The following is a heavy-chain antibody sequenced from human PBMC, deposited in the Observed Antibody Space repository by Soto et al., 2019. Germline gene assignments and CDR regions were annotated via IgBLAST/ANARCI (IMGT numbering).Heavy chain of an antibody. V-gene: IGHV4-59*01. D-gene: IGHD4-17*01. CDR2: IYNSGST. CDR1: GGSITSYY. CDR3: ARMGSDYGPLYWFDP. J-gene: IGHJ5*02. Sequence: SETLSLTCTVSGGSITSYYWSWIRQPPGKGLEWIGFIYNSGSTNYKSSLKSSLKSRVTISTDTSKNQFSLNLSSVTAADTAVYYCARMGSDYGPLYWFDPWGQGTLVTVSS.